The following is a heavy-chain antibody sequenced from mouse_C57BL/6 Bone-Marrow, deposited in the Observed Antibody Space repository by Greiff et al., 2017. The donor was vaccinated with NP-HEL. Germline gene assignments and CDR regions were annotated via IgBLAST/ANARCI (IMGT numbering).Heavy chain of an antibody. CDR3: AREDYYGSFDY. CDR2: IDPSDSYT. J-gene: IGHJ2*01. CDR1: GYTFTSYW. Sequence: QVQLQQPGAELVKPGASVKLSCKASGYTFTSYWMQWVKQRPGQGLEWIGEIDPSDSYTNSNQKFKGKATLTVDTSSSTAYMQLSSLTSEDSAVYYCAREDYYGSFDYWGQGTTLTVSS. V-gene: IGHV1-50*01. D-gene: IGHD1-1*01.